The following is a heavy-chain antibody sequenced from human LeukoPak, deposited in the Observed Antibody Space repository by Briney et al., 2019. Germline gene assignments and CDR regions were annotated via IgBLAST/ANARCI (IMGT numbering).Heavy chain of an antibody. J-gene: IGHJ4*02. Sequence: ASVKVSCKASGYTLTSYYMHWVRQAPGQGLEWMGIINPSGDSTNFAQNFQGRVTVTSDTSTSTAYMELRSLRSDDTAVYYCARGGGVPFSYWGQGTLVTVSS. D-gene: IGHD3-16*01. CDR2: INPSGDST. V-gene: IGHV1-46*01. CDR3: ARGGGVPFSY. CDR1: GYTLTSYY.